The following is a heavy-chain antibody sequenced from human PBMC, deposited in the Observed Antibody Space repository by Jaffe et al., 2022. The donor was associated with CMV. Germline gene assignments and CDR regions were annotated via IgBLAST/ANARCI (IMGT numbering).Heavy chain of an antibody. D-gene: IGHD6-13*01. J-gene: IGHJ6*03. CDR2: IYYSGST. CDR3: ATQMTYSSSWYGGDYYYMDV. CDR1: GGSISSSSYY. V-gene: IGHV4-39*01. Sequence: QLQLQESGPGLVKPSETLSLTCTVSGGSISSSSYYWGWIRQPPGKGLEWIGSIYYSGSTYYNPSLKSRVTISVDTSKNQFSLKLSSVTAADTAVYYCATQMTYSSSWYGGDYYYMDVWGKGTTVTVSS.